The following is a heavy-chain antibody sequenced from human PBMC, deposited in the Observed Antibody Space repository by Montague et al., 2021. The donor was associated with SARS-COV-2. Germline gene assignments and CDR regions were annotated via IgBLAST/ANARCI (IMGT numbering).Heavy chain of an antibody. CDR3: VRDTGSAQAGFDA. D-gene: IGHD4-17*01. CDR1: GDSVWINTAA. CDR2: TNYRSKWTS. V-gene: IGHV6-1*01. J-gene: IGHJ4*02. Sequence: CAISGDSVWINTAAWNWIRQSPSGVLEWLGRTNYRSKWTSDYATSVEGRISIDPDTSKNQFFLHLRSVTPEDTGVYYCVRDTGSAQAGFDAWGQGTLVTVSS.